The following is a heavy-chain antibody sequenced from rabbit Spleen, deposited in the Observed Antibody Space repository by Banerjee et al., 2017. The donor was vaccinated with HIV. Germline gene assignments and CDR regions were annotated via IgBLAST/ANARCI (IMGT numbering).Heavy chain of an antibody. Sequence: QEQLEESGGDLVQPEGSLTLTCTASGLDFSSSYWICWVRQAPGKGLEWIACIYAGSSGSTYYASWAKGRFTISKTSSTTMTLRMTSLSAADTATYFCARAPYAGIAVYGYAQNLWGPGTLVTVS. CDR2: IYAGSSGST. V-gene: IGHV1S45*01. D-gene: IGHD6-1*01. CDR1: GLDFSSSYW. CDR3: ARAPYAGIAVYGYAQNL. J-gene: IGHJ4*01.